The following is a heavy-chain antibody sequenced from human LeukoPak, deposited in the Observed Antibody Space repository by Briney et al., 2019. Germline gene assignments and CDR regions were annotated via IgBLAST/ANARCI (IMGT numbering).Heavy chain of an antibody. Sequence: WVSLRLSCSASAFTGSSSYMIWVRQAPGKGREWVSVIYKDGNTYYADSVKGGFTICRDNSKNTLYLQMNSLRPEDTAVYYCARQVVEIGSFDYFDYWGQGTLVTVSS. V-gene: IGHV3-66*04. D-gene: IGHD2-15*01. CDR1: AFTGSSSY. CDR3: ARQVVEIGSFDYFDY. CDR2: IYKDGNT. J-gene: IGHJ4*02.